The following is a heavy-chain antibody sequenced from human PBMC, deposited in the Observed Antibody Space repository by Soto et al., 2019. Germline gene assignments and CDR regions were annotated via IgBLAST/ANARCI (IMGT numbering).Heavy chain of an antibody. CDR3: ARDFRSTNWEYHYYGMDV. V-gene: IGHV1-18*01. J-gene: IGHJ6*01. CDR2: ISAYNGNT. CDR1: GYTFTSYG. D-gene: IGHD2-2*01. Sequence: ASVMVSWKASGYTFTSYGISWVRQAPGQGLEWMGWISAYNGNTNYAQKLQGRVTMTTDTSTSTAYMELRSLRSDDTAVYYCARDFRSTNWEYHYYGMDVWGQGTTVPVSS.